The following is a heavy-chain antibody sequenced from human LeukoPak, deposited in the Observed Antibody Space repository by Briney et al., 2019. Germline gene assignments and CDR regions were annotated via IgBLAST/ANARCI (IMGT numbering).Heavy chain of an antibody. J-gene: IGHJ4*02. CDR2: ISAGGTI. CDR1: GFTFSIFE. Sequence: GGSLRLSCETSGFTFSIFEMNWVRQAPGKGLEWVSHISAGGTIYYADSVKGRFTISRDNAKNSLYLQMNSLRAEDTALYYCAKANMAPDGSYHFDYWGQGTLVTVSS. CDR3: AKANMAPDGSYHFDY. V-gene: IGHV3-48*03. D-gene: IGHD1-26*01.